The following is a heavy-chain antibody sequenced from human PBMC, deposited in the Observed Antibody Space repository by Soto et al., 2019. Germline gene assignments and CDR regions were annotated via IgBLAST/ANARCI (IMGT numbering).Heavy chain of an antibody. CDR2: IKQDGSEK. CDR3: ARDTHCSSTSCYYYYGMDV. Sequence: PGGSLRLSCAASGFTFSSYWMSWVRQAPGKGLEWVANIKQDGSEKYYVDSVKGRFTISRDNAKNSLYLQMNSLRAEDTAVYYYARDTHCSSTSCYYYYGMDVWGQGTTVSVSS. CDR1: GFTFSSYW. D-gene: IGHD2-2*01. V-gene: IGHV3-7*01. J-gene: IGHJ6*02.